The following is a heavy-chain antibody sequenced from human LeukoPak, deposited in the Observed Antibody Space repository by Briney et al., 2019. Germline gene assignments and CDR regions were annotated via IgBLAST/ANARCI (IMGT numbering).Heavy chain of an antibody. CDR2: IYYSGST. J-gene: IGHJ4*02. CDR1: GGSISSYY. D-gene: IGHD2-2*01. V-gene: IGHV4-59*01. Sequence: SETLSLTCTVSGGSISSYYWSWIRQPPGKGLEWIGYIYYSGSTNYNPSLKSRVTISVDTSKNQFSLKLSSVTAADTAVYYCARVVPADLILDYWGQGTLVTVSS. CDR3: ARVVPADLILDY.